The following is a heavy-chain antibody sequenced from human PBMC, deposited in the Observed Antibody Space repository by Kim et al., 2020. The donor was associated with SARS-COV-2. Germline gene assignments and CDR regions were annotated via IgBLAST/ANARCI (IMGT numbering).Heavy chain of an antibody. V-gene: IGHV3-23*01. Sequence: GGSLRLSCAASGFTFSSYAMSWVRQAPGKGLEWVSAISGRGGSTYYADSVKGRFTISRDNSKNTLYLQMNSLRAEDTAVYYCAKDGADYYDSRWFDPWGQGTLVTVSS. CDR3: AKDGADYYDSRWFDP. J-gene: IGHJ5*02. D-gene: IGHD3-22*01. CDR2: ISGRGGST. CDR1: GFTFSSYA.